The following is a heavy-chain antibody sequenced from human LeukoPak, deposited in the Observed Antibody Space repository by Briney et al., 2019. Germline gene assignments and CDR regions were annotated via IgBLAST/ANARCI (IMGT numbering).Heavy chain of an antibody. CDR1: GFTFSSYS. D-gene: IGHD1-26*01. CDR2: ISSSNSYI. Sequence: PGGPLRLSCAASGFTFSSYSMNWVRQAPGKGPEWVSFISSSNSYIYDADSVKGRFTISRDDAKNSLFLQMNSLRAEDTAVYYCATGGVGATSPLFIDYWGQGTLVTVSS. V-gene: IGHV3-21*01. CDR3: ATGGVGATSPLFIDY. J-gene: IGHJ4*02.